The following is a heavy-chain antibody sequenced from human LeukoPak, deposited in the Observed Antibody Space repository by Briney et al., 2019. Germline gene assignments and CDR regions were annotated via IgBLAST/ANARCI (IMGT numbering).Heavy chain of an antibody. CDR1: GDSISSGYY. CDR2: IHHSGSS. J-gene: IGHJ5*02. CDR3: ARYYDGSGSPRFDP. D-gene: IGHD3-22*01. Sequence: SETLSLTCTVSGDSISSGYYWGWIRQPPGRGLEWIGSIHHSGSSYYNPSLKSRVTISVDTSKNQFSLKLSSVTAADAAVHYCARYYDGSGSPRFDPWGQGTLVTVSS. V-gene: IGHV4-38-2*02.